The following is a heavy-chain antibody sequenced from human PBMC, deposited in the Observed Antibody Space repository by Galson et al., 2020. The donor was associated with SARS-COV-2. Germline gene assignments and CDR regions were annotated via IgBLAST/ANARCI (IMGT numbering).Heavy chain of an antibody. J-gene: IGHJ4*02. CDR3: ARGDMGNDYFDY. Sequence: ALHGESLKISCAASGFTFSSYWMHWVRQAPGKGLVWVSRIYSEGSSTSYADSVKGGFTISGDNAKNTLYLQMNSLRAEDTAVYYCARGDMGNDYFDYWGQGTLVTVSS. CDR2: IYSEGSST. D-gene: IGHD7-27*01. V-gene: IGHV3-74*01. CDR1: GFTFSSYW.